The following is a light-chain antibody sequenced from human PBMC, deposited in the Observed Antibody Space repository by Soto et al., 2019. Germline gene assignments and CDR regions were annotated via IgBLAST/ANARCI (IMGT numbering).Light chain of an antibody. Sequence: EIVMTQSPATLSVAAGERATVSCRASQSVSSNIAWYQQKPGQAPRLLIYGASTRATGIPARFSGSGSGTEITLTIGSLQSEDFAVYYCQQYNNWPRTFGQGTKLEIK. V-gene: IGKV3-15*01. J-gene: IGKJ2*01. CDR3: QQYNNWPRT. CDR2: GAS. CDR1: QSVSSN.